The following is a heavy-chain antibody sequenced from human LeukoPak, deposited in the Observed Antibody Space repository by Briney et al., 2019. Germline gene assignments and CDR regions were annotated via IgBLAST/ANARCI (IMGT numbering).Heavy chain of an antibody. J-gene: IGHJ4*02. CDR1: GGSISSGSYY. V-gene: IGHV4-61*02. Sequence: SETLSLTCTVSGGSISSGSYYWSWVRQPAGKGLEWIGRIYTSGSTNYNPSLKSRVTISVDTSKNQFSLKLSSVTAADTAVYYCARDRVYDYSNPRGFDHWGQGTLVTVSS. D-gene: IGHD4-11*01. CDR3: ARDRVYDYSNPRGFDH. CDR2: IYTSGST.